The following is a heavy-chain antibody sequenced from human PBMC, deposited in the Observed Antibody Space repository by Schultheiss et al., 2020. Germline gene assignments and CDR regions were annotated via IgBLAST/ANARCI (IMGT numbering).Heavy chain of an antibody. Sequence: SLRLSCTASGFTFGDYAMSWVRQAPGKGLEWVGFIRSKAYGGTTEYAASVKGRFTISRDDSKSIAYLQMNSLKTEDTAVYYCTTNYDILTGYIYYYYGMDVWGQGTTVTVSS. V-gene: IGHV3-49*04. CDR1: GFTFGDYA. CDR3: TTNYDILTGYIYYYYGMDV. D-gene: IGHD3-9*01. CDR2: IRSKAYGGTT. J-gene: IGHJ6*02.